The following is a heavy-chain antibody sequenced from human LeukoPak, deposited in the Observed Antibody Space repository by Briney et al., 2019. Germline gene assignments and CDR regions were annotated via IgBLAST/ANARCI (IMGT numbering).Heavy chain of an antibody. CDR2: ISYDGSNK. CDR3: ANVLRFLDTFDY. V-gene: IGHV3-30*18. J-gene: IGHJ4*02. CDR1: GFTFSSYG. Sequence: GGSLRLSCAASGFTFSSYGMHWVRQAPGKGLEWVAVISYDGSNKYYADSVKGRFTISRDNSKNTLYLQMNSLRAEDTAVYYCANVLRFLDTFDYWGQGTLVTVSS. D-gene: IGHD3-3*01.